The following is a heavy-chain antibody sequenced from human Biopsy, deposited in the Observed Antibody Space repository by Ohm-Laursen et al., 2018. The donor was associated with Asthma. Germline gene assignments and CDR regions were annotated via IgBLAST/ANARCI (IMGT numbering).Heavy chain of an antibody. D-gene: IGHD3-9*01. CDR1: GYNFISFA. Sequence: GSSVKVSCKVSGYNFISFAIHWVRQAPRQRLEWMGWVNTGNGDTKYSQKFQGRVTITRDTSASTAYMELRSLRSEDTATYYCARTYYDFLTGQVKDVFGVWGQGTMVTVSS. V-gene: IGHV1-3*04. CDR2: VNTGNGDT. CDR3: ARTYYDFLTGQVKDVFGV. J-gene: IGHJ3*01.